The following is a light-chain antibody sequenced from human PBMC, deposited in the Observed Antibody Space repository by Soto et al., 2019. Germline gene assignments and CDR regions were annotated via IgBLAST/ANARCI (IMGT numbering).Light chain of an antibody. CDR1: SSDVGGYNY. J-gene: IGLJ1*01. CDR3: CSFAGNSIYV. CDR2: DVS. Sequence: QSVPGHPRSVSGSPGHSVTISCTGTSSDVGGYNYVSWYLQHPGKAPKVMIYDVSKRPSGVPDRFSGSKSGNTASLTISGLQSEDEADYYCCSFAGNSIYVFGTGTKVTAL. V-gene: IGLV2-11*01.